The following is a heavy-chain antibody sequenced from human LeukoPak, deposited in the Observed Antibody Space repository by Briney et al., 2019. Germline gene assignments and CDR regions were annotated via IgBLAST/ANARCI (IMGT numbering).Heavy chain of an antibody. CDR1: GFTFSSYS. CDR2: ISSSSSYI. CDR3: ARAGGYCSGGSCYSDYYYYYMDV. Sequence: GGFLRLSCAASGFTFSSYSMNWVRQAPGKGLEWVSSISSSSSYIYYADSVKGRFTISRDNAKNSLYLQMNSLRAEDTAVYYCARAGGYCSGGSCYSDYYYYYMDVWGKGTTVTISS. V-gene: IGHV3-21*01. J-gene: IGHJ6*03. D-gene: IGHD2-15*01.